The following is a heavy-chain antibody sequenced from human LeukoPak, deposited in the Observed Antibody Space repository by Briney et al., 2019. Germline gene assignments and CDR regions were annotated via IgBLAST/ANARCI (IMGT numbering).Heavy chain of an antibody. D-gene: IGHD5-18*01. CDR3: AKEGDTAMVTIDY. V-gene: IGHV3-30*02. Sequence: GGSLRLSCAASGFTFSSYGMHWVRQAPGKGLEWVALIRYDGSNKYYADSVKGRFTISRDNSKNTLYLQMNSLRAEHTAVYYCAKEGDTAMVTIDYLGQGTLVTVSS. CDR1: GFTFSSYG. J-gene: IGHJ4*02. CDR2: IRYDGSNK.